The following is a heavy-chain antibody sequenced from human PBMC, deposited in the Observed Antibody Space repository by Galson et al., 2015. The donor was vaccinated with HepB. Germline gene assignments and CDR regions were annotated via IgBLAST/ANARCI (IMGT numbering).Heavy chain of an antibody. CDR1: GYSFTSYW. CDR2: IYPGDSDT. Sequence: QSGAEVKKPGESLKISCKGSGYSFTSYWIGWVRQMPGKGLEWMGIIYPGDSDTRYSPSFQGQVTISADKSISTAYLQWSSLKASDTAMYYCARPTSTYYYDSSGSTPFDYWGQGTLVTVSS. V-gene: IGHV5-51*01. D-gene: IGHD3-22*01. J-gene: IGHJ4*02. CDR3: ARPTSTYYYDSSGSTPFDY.